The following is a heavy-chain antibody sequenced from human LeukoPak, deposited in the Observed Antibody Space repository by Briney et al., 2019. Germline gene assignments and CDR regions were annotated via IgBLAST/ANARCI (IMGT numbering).Heavy chain of an antibody. Sequence: GGSLRLSCAASGFTFSNYWMSWVRQAPGKGLEWVANIKKDGGDKNYVESVKGLFTISRDNAKNSLFLQMNSLRAEDTAVYYCGGATWGQGTLVTVSS. J-gene: IGHJ4*02. V-gene: IGHV3-7*04. CDR1: GFTFSNYW. CDR2: IKKDGGDK. CDR3: GGAT. D-gene: IGHD1-26*01.